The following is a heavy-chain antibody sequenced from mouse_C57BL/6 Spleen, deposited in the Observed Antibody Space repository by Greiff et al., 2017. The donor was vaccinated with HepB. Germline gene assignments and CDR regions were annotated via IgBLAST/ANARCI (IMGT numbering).Heavy chain of an antibody. J-gene: IGHJ4*01. CDR2: IDPSDSYT. CDR3: YYGSSSYAMDY. V-gene: IGHV1-50*01. CDR1: GYTFTSYW. D-gene: IGHD1-1*01. Sequence: QVQLQQSGAELVKPGASVKLSCKASGYTFTSYWMQWVKQRPGQGLEWIGEIDPSDSYTNYNQKFKGKATLTVDTSSSTAYMQLSSLTSEDSAVYYCYYGSSSYAMDYWGQGTSVTVSS.